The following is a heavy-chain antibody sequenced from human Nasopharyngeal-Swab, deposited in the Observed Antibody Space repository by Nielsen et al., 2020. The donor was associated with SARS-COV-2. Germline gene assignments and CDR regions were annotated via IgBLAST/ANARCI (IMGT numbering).Heavy chain of an antibody. J-gene: IGHJ6*03. CDR1: GGSISSGGYY. CDR2: IYYSGST. Sequence: SETLSLICTVSGGSISSGGYYWSWIRQHPGKGLEWIGYIYYSGSTYYNPSLKSRVTISVDTSKNQFSLKLSSVTAADTAVYYCARSLYYDFWSGYYTGSQGNYYYYYMDVWGKGTTVTVSS. V-gene: IGHV4-31*03. CDR3: ARSLYYDFWSGYYTGSQGNYYYYYMDV. D-gene: IGHD3-3*01.